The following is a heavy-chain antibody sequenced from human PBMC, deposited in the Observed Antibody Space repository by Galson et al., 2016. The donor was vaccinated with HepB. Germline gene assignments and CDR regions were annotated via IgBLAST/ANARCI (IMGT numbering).Heavy chain of an antibody. Sequence: SLRLSCAASGLAVSSNYMTWVRQAPGKGLEWVSSFYSRGVTYYADSVKGRFTISRDTSKSTLFLQMNSLRAEDTAVYYCAQERGDYFGFFLDYWGQGTLVTVSS. CDR1: GLAVSSNY. CDR3: AQERGDYFGFFLDY. J-gene: IGHJ4*02. V-gene: IGHV3-53*01. CDR2: FYSRGVT. D-gene: IGHD2/OR15-2a*01.